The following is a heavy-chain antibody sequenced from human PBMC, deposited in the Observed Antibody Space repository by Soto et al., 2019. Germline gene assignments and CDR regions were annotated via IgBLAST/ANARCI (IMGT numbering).Heavy chain of an antibody. CDR1: GFTFSSYS. CDR2: ISWDGRST. Sequence: GSLRLSCAASGFTFSSYSMNWVRQAPGKGLEWVSLISWDGRSTYYADSVKGRFTISRDNSKNSLYLQMNSLTTEDTAFYYCGKDGAVSDYTYLDYWGQGALVTVSS. D-gene: IGHD4-17*01. J-gene: IGHJ4*02. V-gene: IGHV3-43*01. CDR3: GKDGAVSDYTYLDY.